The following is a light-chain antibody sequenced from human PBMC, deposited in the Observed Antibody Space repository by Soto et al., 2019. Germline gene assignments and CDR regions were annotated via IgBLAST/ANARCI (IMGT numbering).Light chain of an antibody. J-gene: IGKJ3*01. Sequence: EIVMTQSPATLSASPGERATLSCRASQSVDSNFAWYQQKRGQAPRLLIYDASTRATGIPARFSGSGYGTEFTLTISGLQSEDFAVYFCHQYNNWPPLFTFGPGTKLEIK. CDR2: DAS. CDR1: QSVDSN. V-gene: IGKV3-15*01. CDR3: HQYNNWPPLFT.